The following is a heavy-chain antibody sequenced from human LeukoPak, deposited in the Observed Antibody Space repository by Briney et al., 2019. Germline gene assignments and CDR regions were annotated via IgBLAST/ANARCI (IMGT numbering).Heavy chain of an antibody. J-gene: IGHJ4*02. CDR1: GYTFTNYG. Sequence: ASVKVSCKASGYTFTNYGITWVRQAPGQGLEWMGWISAYNDNTHYAQNLQGRVTMTTDTSTSTAYMELRSLRSDDTAVYYCARTYSKYFSRSEFDYWGQGTLVTVSS. CDR2: ISAYNDNT. V-gene: IGHV1-18*01. CDR3: ARTYSKYFSRSEFDY. D-gene: IGHD6-13*01.